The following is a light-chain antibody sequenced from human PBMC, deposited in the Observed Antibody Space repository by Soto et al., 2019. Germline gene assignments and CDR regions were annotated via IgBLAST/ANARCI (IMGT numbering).Light chain of an antibody. CDR1: SSDVGSYNL. CDR2: EVS. Sequence: QSALTQPASVSGSPGQSITISCTGTSSDVGSYNLVSWYQQHPGKAPKLMISEVSKRPSGISDRFSGSKSGSTASLTISGLQAEDEADYSCCSLAGTSTHTVFGGGTQLTVL. J-gene: IGLJ7*01. CDR3: CSLAGTSTHTV. V-gene: IGLV2-23*02.